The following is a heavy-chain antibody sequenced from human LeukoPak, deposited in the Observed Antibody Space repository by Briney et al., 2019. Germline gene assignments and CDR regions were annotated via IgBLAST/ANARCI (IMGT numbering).Heavy chain of an antibody. CDR3: ARQDYGGNCDY. D-gene: IGHD4-23*01. V-gene: IGHV4-59*01. Sequence: PSETLSLTCTVPGGSISSYYWSWIRQPPGKGLEWIGYIYYSGSTNYNPSLKSRVTISVDTSKNQFSLKLSSVTAADTAVDYCARQDYGGNCDYWGQGTLVTVSS. J-gene: IGHJ4*02. CDR2: IYYSGST. CDR1: GGSISSYY.